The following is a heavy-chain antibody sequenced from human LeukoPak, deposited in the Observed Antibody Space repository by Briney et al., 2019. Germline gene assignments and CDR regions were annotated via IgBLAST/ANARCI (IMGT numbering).Heavy chain of an antibody. CDR2: IIPIFGTA. V-gene: IGHV1-69*05. J-gene: IGHJ4*02. D-gene: IGHD2-2*01. Sequence: ASVKVSCKASGGTFSSYAISWVRQAPGQGLEWMGGIIPIFGTANYAQKFQGRVTITTDESTSTAYMELSSLRSDDTAVYYCARVYCSSTSCRRRMFDYWGQGTLVTVSS. CDR1: GGTFSSYA. CDR3: ARVYCSSTSCRRRMFDY.